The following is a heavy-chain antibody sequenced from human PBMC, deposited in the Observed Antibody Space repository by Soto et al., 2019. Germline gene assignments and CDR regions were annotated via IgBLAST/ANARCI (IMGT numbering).Heavy chain of an antibody. CDR1: GGSISSYY. D-gene: IGHD3-10*01. CDR2: IYYSGST. V-gene: IGHV4-59*12. J-gene: IGHJ5*02. CDR3: AKVGPYDSGSYMFRYNWFGP. Sequence: SETLSLTFTVSGGSISSYYWSWIRQPPGKGLEWIGYIYYSGSTNYNPSLKSRVTISVDTSKNQFSLRAEDTAVYYCAKVGPYDSGSYMFRYNWFGPWGPGTLVTVSS.